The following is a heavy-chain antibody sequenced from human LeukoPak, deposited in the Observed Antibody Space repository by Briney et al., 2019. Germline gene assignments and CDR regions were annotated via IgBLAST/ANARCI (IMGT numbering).Heavy chain of an antibody. D-gene: IGHD4-11*01. CDR2: ISYDGSNE. CDR1: GFTFSSYG. Sequence: GGSLRLSCAASGFTFSSYGMPWVRQAPGKGLEWVAVISYDGSNEYYADSVKGRFTISRDNSKNTLYLQMNSLRAEDTAVYYCATTDFDYWGQGTLVTVSS. J-gene: IGHJ4*02. V-gene: IGHV3-30*03. CDR3: ATTDFDY.